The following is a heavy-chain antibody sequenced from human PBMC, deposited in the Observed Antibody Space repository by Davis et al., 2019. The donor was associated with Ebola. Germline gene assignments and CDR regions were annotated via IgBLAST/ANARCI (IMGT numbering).Heavy chain of an antibody. J-gene: IGHJ4*02. CDR3: ARDYSPPDY. D-gene: IGHD5-18*01. Sequence: GESLKISCAASGFTFSNYWMHWVRQAPGKGLVWVSRINSDGSGTSYADSVKGRFTISRDNAKNTLYLQMNSLRAEDTAVYYCARDYSPPDYWGQGTLVTVSS. CDR2: INSDGSGT. CDR1: GFTFSNYW. V-gene: IGHV3-74*01.